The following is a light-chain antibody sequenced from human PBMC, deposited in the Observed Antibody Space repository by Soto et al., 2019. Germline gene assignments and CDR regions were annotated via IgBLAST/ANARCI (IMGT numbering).Light chain of an antibody. CDR2: DAS. CDR3: QQYNSYSWT. V-gene: IGKV1-5*01. CDR1: QSIGTW. J-gene: IGKJ1*01. Sequence: DIQMTQSPSTLSASVGDRVTITCRASQSIGTWLAWYQQKPGKAPKLLIYDASSVESGVPSRFSGSGSGTEFTLTISSLQPDDFATYYCQQYNSYSWTFGQGTKVDIK.